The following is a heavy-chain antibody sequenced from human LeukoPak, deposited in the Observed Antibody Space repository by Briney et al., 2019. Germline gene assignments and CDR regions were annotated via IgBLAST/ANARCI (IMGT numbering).Heavy chain of an antibody. J-gene: IGHJ4*02. CDR1: GFTFSSYA. CDR3: ARDFIAAFFDY. Sequence: GRSLRLSCAASGFTFSSYAMHWVRQAPGKGLEWVAVISYDGSNKYYADSVKGRFTISRDNSKNTLYLQMNSLRAEDTAVYYCARDFIAAFFDYWGQETLVTVSS. CDR2: ISYDGSNK. D-gene: IGHD6-13*01. V-gene: IGHV3-30*04.